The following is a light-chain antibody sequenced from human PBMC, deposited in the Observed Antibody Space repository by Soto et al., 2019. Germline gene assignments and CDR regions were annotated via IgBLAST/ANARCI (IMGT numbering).Light chain of an antibody. V-gene: IGLV2-14*01. CDR2: EVS. CDR1: SSDVGGYNY. Sequence: QSVLTQPASVSGSPGQSITISCTGTSSDVGGYNYVSWYKQHPGKVPKLVISEVSYRPSGVSNRFSGSKSGNTPSLTISGLQAEDEADYYCSSFVSGSTLVFGGGTKLTVL. CDR3: SSFVSGSTLV. J-gene: IGLJ3*02.